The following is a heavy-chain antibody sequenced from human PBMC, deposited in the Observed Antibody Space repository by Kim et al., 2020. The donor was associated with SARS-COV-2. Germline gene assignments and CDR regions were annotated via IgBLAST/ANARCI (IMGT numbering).Heavy chain of an antibody. CDR1: GYTLTELS. CDR2: FDPEDGET. V-gene: IGHV1-24*01. CDR3: ATTPQISTVKGYYYGMDV. D-gene: IGHD4-17*01. Sequence: ASVKVSCKVSGYTLTELSMHWVRQAPGKGLEWMGGFDPEDGETIYAQKFQGRVTMTEDTSTDTAYMELSSLRSEDTAVYYCATTPQISTVKGYYYGMDVWGQGTTVTVSS. J-gene: IGHJ6*02.